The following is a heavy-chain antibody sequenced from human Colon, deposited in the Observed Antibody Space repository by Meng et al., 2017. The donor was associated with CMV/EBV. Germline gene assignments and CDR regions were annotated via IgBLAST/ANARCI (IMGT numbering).Heavy chain of an antibody. CDR1: CSMFPRYN. D-gene: IGHD6-13*01. J-gene: IGHJ1*01. CDR2: IIPKTTNP. CDR3: ATGSVAADGKGY. V-gene: IGHV7-4-1*02. Sequence: ASCSMFPRYNILWVPPPPGHWLEWMVYIIPKTTNPTYVQGFTGRFVFSLDTSVSTAYLQISSLEAEDTAVYYCATGSVAADGKGYWGQGTLVTVSS.